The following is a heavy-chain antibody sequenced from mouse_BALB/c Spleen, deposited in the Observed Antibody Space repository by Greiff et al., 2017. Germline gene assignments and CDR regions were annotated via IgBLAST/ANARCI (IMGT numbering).Heavy chain of an antibody. J-gene: IGHJ2*01. CDR3: AKDTYDGYLDY. CDR2: ISYDGSN. Sequence: EVKLVESGPGLVKPSQSLSLTCSVTGYSITSGYYWNWIRQFPGNKLEWMGYISYDGSNNYNPSLKNRISITRDTSKNPFFLKLNSVTPEDTATYYCAKDTYDGYLDYWGQGTTLTVSS. V-gene: IGHV3-6*02. CDR1: GYSITSGYY. D-gene: IGHD2-3*01.